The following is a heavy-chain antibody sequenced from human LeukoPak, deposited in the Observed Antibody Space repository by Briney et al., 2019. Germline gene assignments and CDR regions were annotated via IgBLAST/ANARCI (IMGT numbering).Heavy chain of an antibody. V-gene: IGHV1-69*13. CDR3: ARELLPYYDILSGYYLRALDI. CDR1: GYTFTSYG. J-gene: IGHJ3*02. CDR2: IIPIFGTA. D-gene: IGHD3-9*01. Sequence: SVKVSYKASGYTFTSYGINLVRQPPGQGLEWMGGIIPIFGTANYAQKFQGRVRINEQQSTSKDYMELRSLRSEDTAVSYCARELLPYYDILSGYYLRALDIWGQGTMVTVSS.